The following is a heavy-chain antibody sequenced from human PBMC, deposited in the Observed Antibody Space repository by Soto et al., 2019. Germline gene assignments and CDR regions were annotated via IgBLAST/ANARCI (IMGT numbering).Heavy chain of an antibody. CDR1: GGSISSYY. J-gene: IGHJ3*01. V-gene: IGHV4-59*08. Sequence: SETLSLTCTVSGGSISSYYWSWIRQPPGKGLEWIGYIYYSGSTNYNPSLKSRVTISVDTSKNQFSLKLSSVTAADTAVYYCAGFDRGGRGGVIVHWGQGTMVTVSS. D-gene: IGHD3-16*02. CDR3: AGFDRGGRGGVIVH. CDR2: IYYSGST.